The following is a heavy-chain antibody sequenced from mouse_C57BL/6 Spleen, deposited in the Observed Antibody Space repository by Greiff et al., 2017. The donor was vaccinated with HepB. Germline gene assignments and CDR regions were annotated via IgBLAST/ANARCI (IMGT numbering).Heavy chain of an antibody. CDR1: GFTFSDYY. V-gene: IGHV5-12*01. Sequence: EVKLMESGGGLVQPGGSLKLSCAASGFTFSDYYMYWVRQTPEKRLEWVAYISNGGGSTYYPDTVKGRFTISRNNAKNTLYLQRSRLKSEDTAMYYCARLSYYYGPGGYYFDYWGQGTTLTVSS. CDR3: ARLSYYYGPGGYYFDY. J-gene: IGHJ2*01. D-gene: IGHD1-1*01. CDR2: ISNGGGST.